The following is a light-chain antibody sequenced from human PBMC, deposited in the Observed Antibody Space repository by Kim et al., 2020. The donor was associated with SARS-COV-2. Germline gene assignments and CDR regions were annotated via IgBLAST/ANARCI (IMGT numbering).Light chain of an antibody. J-gene: IGKJ2*01. CDR2: RAS. CDR1: QNINNW. CDR3: QNYNGY. V-gene: IGKV1-5*03. Sequence: STQSESVGDRVTITCRASQNINNWLAWCQQKPRKAPKVLIYRASTSKSGVPSRFSGSGAGTEFTLTISSLQPDDFATDYCQNYNGYFGQGTKLEI.